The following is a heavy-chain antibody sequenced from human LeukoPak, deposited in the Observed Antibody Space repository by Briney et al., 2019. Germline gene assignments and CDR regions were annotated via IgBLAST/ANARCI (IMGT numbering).Heavy chain of an antibody. CDR2: ISNDGNNE. Sequence: PGGSLRLSCTTSGFIFSSFAMHWVRQAPGKGLECIAVISNDGNNEYYADSVRGRSTISRDDSESTLYLRMNSPRREDTGNCARGSRPNVAVLPSAIDHWGLGTLVTVSS. D-gene: IGHD1-20*01. V-gene: IGHV3-30-3*01. J-gene: IGHJ4*02. CDR3: GSRPNVAVLPSAIDH. CDR1: GFIFSSFA.